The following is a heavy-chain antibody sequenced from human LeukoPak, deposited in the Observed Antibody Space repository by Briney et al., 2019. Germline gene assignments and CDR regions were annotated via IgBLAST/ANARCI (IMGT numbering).Heavy chain of an antibody. Sequence: SETLSLTCAVSGGSISTYYWSWIRQPPGKGPEWIAYIHSTGSTNYNPSLKSRVTISADTSKNQFSLTLRLVTAADTAVYYCARVARDGYLAYYFDFWGQGILVTVSS. J-gene: IGHJ4*02. CDR2: IHSTGST. D-gene: IGHD5-24*01. CDR1: GGSISTYY. V-gene: IGHV4-59*01. CDR3: ARVARDGYLAYYFDF.